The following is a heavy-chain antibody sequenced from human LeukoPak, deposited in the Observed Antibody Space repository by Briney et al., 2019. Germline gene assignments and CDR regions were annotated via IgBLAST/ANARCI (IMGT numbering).Heavy chain of an antibody. CDR1: AGFISNYY. V-gene: IGHV4-4*07. CDR2: IYTSGST. Sequence: SETLSLTCTVSAGFISNYYWSRIRQPAGKGLEWIGRIYTSGSTNYNPSLQSRVTMSVDTSKNQFSLKVSSVTAADTAVYYCARGSIAAVGTRWFDPWGQGTLVTVSS. D-gene: IGHD6-13*01. CDR3: ARGSIAAVGTRWFDP. J-gene: IGHJ5*02.